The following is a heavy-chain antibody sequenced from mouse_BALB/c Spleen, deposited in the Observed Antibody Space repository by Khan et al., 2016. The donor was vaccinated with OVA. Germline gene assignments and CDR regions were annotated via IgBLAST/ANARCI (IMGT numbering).Heavy chain of an antibody. Sequence: VQLQQSGPDLVKPGASVKISCKASGYSFTLYYMSWVKQSHGKSLEWIGRVNPNTDNINYNQEFKGKAILTVDKSSNTAYMELRSLTSEDSAVYCCARGDDFFASWGQGTLVTVSA. D-gene: IGHD2-12*01. V-gene: IGHV1-26*01. CDR2: VNPNTDNI. CDR1: GYSFTLYY. J-gene: IGHJ3*01. CDR3: ARGDDFFAS.